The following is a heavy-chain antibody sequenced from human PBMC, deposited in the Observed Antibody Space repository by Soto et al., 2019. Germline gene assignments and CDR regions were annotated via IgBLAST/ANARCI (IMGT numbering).Heavy chain of an antibody. V-gene: IGHV4-34*01. Sequence: QVQLQQWGAGLLKPSETLSLTCAVYGGSFSGYYWSWIRQPPGKGLEWIGEINHSGSTNYNPSLKSRVTISXDTXKXXFSXKXSSVTAADTAVYYCARDTKYNWNRGAFDIWGQGTMVTVSS. J-gene: IGHJ3*02. CDR1: GGSFSGYY. D-gene: IGHD1-20*01. CDR3: ARDTKYNWNRGAFDI. CDR2: INHSGST.